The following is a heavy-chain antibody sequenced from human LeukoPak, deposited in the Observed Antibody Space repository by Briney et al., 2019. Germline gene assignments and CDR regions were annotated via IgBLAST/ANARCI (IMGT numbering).Heavy chain of an antibody. CDR2: IYSGGTT. CDR1: GFTVSDNY. V-gene: IGHV3-66*01. J-gene: IGHJ4*02. D-gene: IGHD5-18*01. CDR3: ARDSTSSGFIYGAIDY. Sequence: PGGSLRLSCTASGFTVSDNYMSWVRQAPGKGLQFVTIIYSGGTTHYADSVKGRFTVSRDKSTNTLYLQMTRLRAEDTAVYYCARDSTSSGFIYGAIDYWGQGTLATVSS.